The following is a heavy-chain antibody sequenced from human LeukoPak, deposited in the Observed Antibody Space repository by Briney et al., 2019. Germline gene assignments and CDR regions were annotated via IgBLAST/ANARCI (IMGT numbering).Heavy chain of an antibody. CDR2: IYYSGST. CDR3: ARGRDSSSWSLGY. D-gene: IGHD6-13*01. V-gene: IGHV4-39*07. J-gene: IGHJ4*02. Sequence: SETLSLTCTVSGGSISSSSYYWGWIRQPPGKGLEWIGSIYYSGSTYYNPSLKSRVTISVDTSKNQFSLKLSSVTAADTAVYYCARGRDSSSWSLGYWGQGTLVTVSS. CDR1: GGSISSSSYY.